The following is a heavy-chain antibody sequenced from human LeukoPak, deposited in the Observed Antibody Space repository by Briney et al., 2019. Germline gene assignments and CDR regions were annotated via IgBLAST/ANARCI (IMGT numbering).Heavy chain of an antibody. J-gene: IGHJ5*02. CDR1: GGSISSDY. CDR2: MFHSGYT. D-gene: IGHD5-18*01. CDR3: ARDAYGYGVSGT. Sequence: SETLSLTCSVSGGSISSDYWSWIRQPPGKGLEWIGYMFHSGYTRYNPSLKSRVTISVDTSKYQFSLKLTSVTAADTAVYYCARDAYGYGVSGTWGQGTLVTVSS. V-gene: IGHV4-59*01.